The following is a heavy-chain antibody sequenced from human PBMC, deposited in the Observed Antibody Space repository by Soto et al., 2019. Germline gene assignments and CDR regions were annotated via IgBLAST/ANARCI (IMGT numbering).Heavy chain of an antibody. D-gene: IGHD1-26*01. V-gene: IGHV4-39*01. J-gene: IGHJ5*02. CDR2: IYYSGST. CDR3: ATQEVGGSYVYTFDP. Sequence: LKPPGKGLEWIGSIYYSGSTYYNPSLKSRVTISVDTSKNQFSLKLSSVTAADTAVYYCATQEVGGSYVYTFDPWGQGTLVTVS.